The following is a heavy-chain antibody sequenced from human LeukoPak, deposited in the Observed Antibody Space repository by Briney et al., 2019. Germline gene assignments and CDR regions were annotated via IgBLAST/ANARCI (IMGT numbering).Heavy chain of an antibody. V-gene: IGHV4-38-2*02. J-gene: IGHJ6*03. CDR3: ARARGSRYYYYYMDV. D-gene: IGHD2-15*01. CDR1: GYSISSGYY. Sequence: SETLSLTCTVSGYSISSGYYWDWIRQPPGKGLEWIGTLPHSGSSYYNPSLKSRVTISVDTSKNQFSLKLSSVTAADTAVYYCARARGSRYYYYYMDVWGKGTTVTVSS. CDR2: LPHSGSS.